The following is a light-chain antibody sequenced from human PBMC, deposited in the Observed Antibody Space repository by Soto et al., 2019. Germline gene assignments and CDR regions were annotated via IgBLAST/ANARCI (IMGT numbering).Light chain of an antibody. V-gene: IGKV1-39*01. J-gene: IGKJ4*01. Sequence: DIQMTQSPSSRSASVGDRVTITCRASQSINNYLHWYQQKPGQAPNLVIYTASLLQSGVPSRFSCSGSGTDCTLTISGLQPEDCANYFCQKTVGLPLTFGGGKTVSIK. CDR3: QKTVGLPLT. CDR1: QSINNY. CDR2: TAS.